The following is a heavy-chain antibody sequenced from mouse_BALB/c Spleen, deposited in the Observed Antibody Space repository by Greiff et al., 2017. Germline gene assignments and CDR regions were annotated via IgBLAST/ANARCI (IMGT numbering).Heavy chain of an antibody. J-gene: IGHJ2*01. D-gene: IGHD2-14*01. CDR3: ARGYYRYDCFDY. CDR1: GFNIKDTY. CDR2: IDPANGNT. Sequence: EVQLQQSGAELVKPGASVKLSCTASGFNIKDTYMHWVKQRPEQGLEWIGRIDPANGNTKYDPKFQGKATITADTSSNTAYLQLSSLTSEDTAVYYCARGYYRYDCFDYWGQGTTLSVSS. V-gene: IGHV14-3*02.